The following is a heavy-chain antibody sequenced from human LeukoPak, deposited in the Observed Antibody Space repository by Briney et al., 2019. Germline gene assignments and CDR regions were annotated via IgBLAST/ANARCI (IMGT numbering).Heavy chain of an antibody. Sequence: ASVKVSCKASGGTFSSYAISWVRQAPGQGLEWMGWISAYNGNTNYAQKLQGRVTMTTDTPTSTAYMELRSLRSDDTAVYYCARLAHGYCSSTSCPYFDYWGQGTLVTVSS. D-gene: IGHD2-2*03. V-gene: IGHV1-18*01. CDR1: GGTFSSYA. J-gene: IGHJ4*02. CDR3: ARLAHGYCSSTSCPYFDY. CDR2: ISAYNGNT.